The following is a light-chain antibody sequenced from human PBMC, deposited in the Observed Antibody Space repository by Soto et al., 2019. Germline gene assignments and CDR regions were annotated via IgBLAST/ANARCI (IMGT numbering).Light chain of an antibody. V-gene: IGKV1-39*01. Sequence: DIQMTQSPSSLSASVGDRVTITCRASQSISTYFNWYQQKPGKAPKLLIYRASSLQSGVPSRFSGSVSGTDFTLTVNSLQPEDFGTYYCQQSYSTPFTFGPGTKVDIK. CDR2: RAS. J-gene: IGKJ3*01. CDR1: QSISTY. CDR3: QQSYSTPFT.